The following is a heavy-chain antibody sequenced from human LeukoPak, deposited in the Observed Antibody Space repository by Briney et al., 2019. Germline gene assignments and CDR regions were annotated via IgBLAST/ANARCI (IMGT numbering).Heavy chain of an antibody. Sequence: MPGRSLRLSCAASGFTFSRYTMNWVRQAPGKGLQWVSSIDTSSSDLYYADSVRGRFTISRDNAKKSVYLQMNSLRGDDTAIYYCVRDTRYCSGGTCYSNPPTWGQGTLVTVSS. CDR3: VRDTRYCSGGTCYSNPPT. J-gene: IGHJ4*02. V-gene: IGHV3-21*01. CDR2: IDTSSSDL. CDR1: GFTFSRYT. D-gene: IGHD2-15*01.